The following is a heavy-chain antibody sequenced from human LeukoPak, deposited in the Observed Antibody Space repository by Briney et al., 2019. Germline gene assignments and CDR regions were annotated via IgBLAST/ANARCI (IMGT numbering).Heavy chain of an antibody. Sequence: GGSLRLSCAASGFTFSTSAMSWVRQAPGKGLEWVSTLSGTSDSTFYTDSVKGRFTISGDNSKNTLNLQMNSLRAGDTAIYYCAKDPTLSNGYPYYFDYWGQGTLVTVSS. V-gene: IGHV3-23*01. CDR3: AKDPTLSNGYPYYFDY. CDR1: GFTFSTSA. J-gene: IGHJ4*02. D-gene: IGHD5-18*01. CDR2: LSGTSDST.